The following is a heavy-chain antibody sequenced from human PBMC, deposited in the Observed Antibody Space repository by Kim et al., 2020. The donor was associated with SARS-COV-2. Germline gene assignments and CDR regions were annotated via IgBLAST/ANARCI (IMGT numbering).Heavy chain of an antibody. Sequence: YNTSRRSRVTISVDTSKNQFSLKLGSVTAADTAVYYCARGRIGSSGYWVYWGQGTLVTVSS. D-gene: IGHD3-22*01. CDR3: ARGRIGSSGYWVY. J-gene: IGHJ4*02. V-gene: IGHV4-31*02.